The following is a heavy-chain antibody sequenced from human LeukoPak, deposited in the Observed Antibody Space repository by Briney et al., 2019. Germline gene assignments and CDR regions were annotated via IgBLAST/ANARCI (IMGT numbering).Heavy chain of an antibody. D-gene: IGHD2-2*02. CDR3: ARRDIVVVPAAIPSAFDI. V-gene: IGHV4-39*01. CDR1: GGSISSSSYY. CDR2: IYYSGST. Sequence: SETLSLTCTVSGGSISSSSYYWGWIRQPPGKGLEWIGSIYYSGSTYYNPSLKSRVTISVDTSKNQFSLKLSSVTAADTAVYYCARRDIVVVPAAIPSAFDIWGQGTMVTVSS. J-gene: IGHJ3*02.